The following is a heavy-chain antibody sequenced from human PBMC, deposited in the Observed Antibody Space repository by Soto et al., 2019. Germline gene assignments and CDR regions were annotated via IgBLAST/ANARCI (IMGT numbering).Heavy chain of an antibody. Sequence: SETLSLTCAVSGGSFSGYYWSWIRQRPGKGLEWIGEINHSVRTNYNPSLKSRVTISVYTSKNHFSLKPSTVTAADTAVYYCARGRGYSYGYWNYYYGIEVWGQGTTVTVSS. D-gene: IGHD5-18*01. CDR2: INHSVRT. CDR1: GGSFSGYY. V-gene: IGHV4-34*01. CDR3: ARGRGYSYGYWNYYYGIEV. J-gene: IGHJ6*02.